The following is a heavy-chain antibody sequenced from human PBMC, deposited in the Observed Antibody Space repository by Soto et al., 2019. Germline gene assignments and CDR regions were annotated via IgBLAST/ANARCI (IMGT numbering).Heavy chain of an antibody. Sequence: TSETLSLTCSVSGGSISSYDWSWIRQPPGKGLEWIGYIYYSGSTNYNPSLKSRVTISVDTSKNQFSLKLSSVTAADTAVYYCARLPTVTTHAYYYYYYYMDVWGKGTTVTVSS. CDR2: IYYSGST. CDR3: ARLPTVTTHAYYYYYYYMDV. D-gene: IGHD4-17*01. V-gene: IGHV4-59*08. CDR1: GGSISSYD. J-gene: IGHJ6*03.